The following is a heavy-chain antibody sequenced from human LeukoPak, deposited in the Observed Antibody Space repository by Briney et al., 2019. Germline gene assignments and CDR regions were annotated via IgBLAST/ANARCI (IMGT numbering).Heavy chain of an antibody. V-gene: IGHV3-30*18. Sequence: GGSLRLSCAASGFTFSSYGMHWVRQAPGKGLEWVAVISYDGNNKYYADSVKGRFTISRDNSKNSLCLQMNSLRAEDTAVYYCAKEKFYYGSGSYYNCYFDYWGQGTLVTVSS. CDR1: GFTFSSYG. CDR2: ISYDGNNK. CDR3: AKEKFYYGSGSYYNCYFDY. J-gene: IGHJ4*02. D-gene: IGHD3-10*01.